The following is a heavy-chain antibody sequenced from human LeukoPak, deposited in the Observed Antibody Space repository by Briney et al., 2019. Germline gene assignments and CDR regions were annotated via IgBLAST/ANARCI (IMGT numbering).Heavy chain of an antibody. CDR1: GFSFNNYG. CDR2: ISGSGGAT. CDR3: ARGGVDYYGSGTYYLMYYFDY. D-gene: IGHD3-10*01. Sequence: GGSLRLSCSPSGFSFNNYGMHWVRQAPGKGLEWVSGISGSGGATYYADSVKGRFTISRDDPHNTLYLQMNSLRAEDTAVYFCARGGVDYYGSGTYYLMYYFDYWGQGALVTVSS. V-gene: IGHV3-23*01. J-gene: IGHJ4*02.